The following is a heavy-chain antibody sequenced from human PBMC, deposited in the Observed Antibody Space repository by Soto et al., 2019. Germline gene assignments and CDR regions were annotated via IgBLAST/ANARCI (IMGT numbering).Heavy chain of an antibody. D-gene: IGHD1-26*01. V-gene: IGHV3-49*04. Sequence: GGSLSLSCTASGFTFGDYAMSWVRQAPGRGLEGVGFISSKGYGGTTAYAESVKGRFIMSRDDSKSIAYLQISSLKTEDTAVYYCTSVYSWFYFDYWRQGPLVTV. CDR3: TSVYSWFYFDY. CDR2: ISSKGYGGTT. CDR1: GFTFGDYA. J-gene: IGHJ4*02.